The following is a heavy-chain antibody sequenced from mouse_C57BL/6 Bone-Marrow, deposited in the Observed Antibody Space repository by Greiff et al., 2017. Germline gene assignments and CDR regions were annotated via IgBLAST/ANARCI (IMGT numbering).Heavy chain of an antibody. J-gene: IGHJ2*01. CDR1: GYTFTSYW. CDR2: IYPGSGST. V-gene: IGHV1-55*01. CDR3: ARNGDGSSCYFDY. D-gene: IGHD1-1*01. Sequence: QVQLQQPGAELVQPGASVKMSCKASGYTFTSYWITWVKQRPGQGLEWIGDIYPGSGSTNYNEKFKSKATLTVDTPSSTAYMQLSSLTSEDSAVYYWARNGDGSSCYFDYWGQGTTLTVSS.